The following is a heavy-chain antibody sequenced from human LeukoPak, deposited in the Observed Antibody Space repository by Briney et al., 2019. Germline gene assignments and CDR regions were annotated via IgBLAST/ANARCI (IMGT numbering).Heavy chain of an antibody. Sequence: SVKVSCKASGGTFSSYAISWVRQAPGQGLEWMGGIIPIFGTANYAQKFQGRVTITADESTSTAYMELSSLRSEDTAVYYCATVRNYYGSGSYWGVPWWFDPWGQGTLVTVSS. CDR2: IIPIFGTA. V-gene: IGHV1-69*13. CDR1: GGTFSSYA. CDR3: ATVRNYYGSGSYWGVPWWFDP. J-gene: IGHJ5*02. D-gene: IGHD3-10*01.